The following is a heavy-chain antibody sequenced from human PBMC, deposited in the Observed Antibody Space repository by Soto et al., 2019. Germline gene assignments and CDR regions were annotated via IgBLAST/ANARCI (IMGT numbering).Heavy chain of an antibody. CDR3: ARDLAQAVAGISEYFQH. CDR1: GFTFSSYG. D-gene: IGHD6-19*01. V-gene: IGHV3-33*01. Sequence: PGGSLRLSCAASGFTFSSYGMHWVRQAPGKGLEWVAVIWYDGSNKYYADSVKGRFTISRDNSKNTLYLQMNSLRAEDTAVYNCARDLAQAVAGISEYFQHWGQGTLVTVSS. CDR2: IWYDGSNK. J-gene: IGHJ1*01.